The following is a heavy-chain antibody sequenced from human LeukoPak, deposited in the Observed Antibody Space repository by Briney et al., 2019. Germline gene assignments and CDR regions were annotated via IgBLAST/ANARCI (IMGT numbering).Heavy chain of an antibody. CDR3: AKEIRPNDH. J-gene: IGHJ4*02. V-gene: IGHV3-23*01. D-gene: IGHD3-16*01. CDR2: ISINADDT. Sequence: GGSLRLSCAASGFTFSSYNMDWVRQAPGKGLQWVSSISINADDTHYADSVKGRFTISRDNSKKTLFLQMNSLRVDDTAIYYCAKEIRPNDHWGQGTLVIVSS. CDR1: GFTFSSYN.